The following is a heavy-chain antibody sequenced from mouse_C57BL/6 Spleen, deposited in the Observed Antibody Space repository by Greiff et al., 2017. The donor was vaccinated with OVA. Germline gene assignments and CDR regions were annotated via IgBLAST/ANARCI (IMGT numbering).Heavy chain of an antibody. CDR1: GFTFSSYT. CDR3: ARKNDGSPMDY. Sequence: EVQLVESGGGLVKPGGSLKLSCAASGFTFSSYTMSWVRQTPEKRLEWVATISGGGGNTYYPDSVKGRFTISRDNAKNTLYLQMSSLRSEDTALYYCARKNDGSPMDYWGQGTSVTVSS. CDR2: ISGGGGNT. J-gene: IGHJ4*01. V-gene: IGHV5-9*01. D-gene: IGHD1-1*01.